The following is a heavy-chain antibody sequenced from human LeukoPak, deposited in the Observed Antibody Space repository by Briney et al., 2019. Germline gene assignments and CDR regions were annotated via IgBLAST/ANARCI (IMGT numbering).Heavy chain of an antibody. J-gene: IGHJ5*02. CDR3: ARGGSYSPWFDP. Sequence: SETLSLTCTVSGGSLSSYYWSWIRRPPGKGLEWIGYIYYSGSTNYNPSLKSRVTISVDTSKNQFSLKLSSVTAADTAVYYCARGGSYSPWFDPWGQGTLVTVSS. V-gene: IGHV4-59*01. CDR1: GGSLSSYY. D-gene: IGHD1-26*01. CDR2: IYYSGST.